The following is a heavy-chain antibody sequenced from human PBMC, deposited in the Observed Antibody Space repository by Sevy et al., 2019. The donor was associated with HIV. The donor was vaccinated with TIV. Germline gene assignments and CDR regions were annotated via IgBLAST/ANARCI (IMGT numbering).Heavy chain of an antibody. D-gene: IGHD3-10*01. CDR3: DGGLWFGNLGVGYFDY. CDR1: GGSINSNNW. CDR2: IYHSGSI. J-gene: IGHJ4*02. V-gene: IGHV4-4*02. Sequence: SETLSLTCAVSGGSINSNNWWSWVRQPPGKGLEWIGEIYHSGSINYNPSLKSRVTISVDKSKKRFSLKVNSVTAADMSVFSLDGGLWFGNLGVGYFDYWGQGTLVTVSS.